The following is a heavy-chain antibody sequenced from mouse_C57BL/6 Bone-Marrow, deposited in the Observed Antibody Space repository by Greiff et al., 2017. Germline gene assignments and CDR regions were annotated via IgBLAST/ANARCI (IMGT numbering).Heavy chain of an antibody. CDR2: ISSGSSTI. Sequence: EVMLVESGGGLVKPGGSLTLSCAASGLTFSDYGMHWVRQAPEKGLEWVAYISSGSSTIYYADTVKGRFTISRDNAKNTLFLQMTSLRSEDTAMYYCARNYYGGYWGQGTTLTVSS. D-gene: IGHD1-1*01. CDR3: ARNYYGGY. V-gene: IGHV5-17*01. J-gene: IGHJ2*01. CDR1: GLTFSDYG.